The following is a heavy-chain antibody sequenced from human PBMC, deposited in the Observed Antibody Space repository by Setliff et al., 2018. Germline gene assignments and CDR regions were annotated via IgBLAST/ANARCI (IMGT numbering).Heavy chain of an antibody. CDR2: LFDGGSA. D-gene: IGHD3-22*01. CDR1: GYSISNGFY. Sequence: ASETLSFTCAVSGYSISNGFYWGWIRQSPVKGLEWIGSLFDGGSAYYSPSLKSRASISLDASKNQFALKLTSATAADTAVYYCARDPHYDPTYSLPGHAFDFWGQGIMVT. J-gene: IGHJ3*01. V-gene: IGHV4-38-2*02. CDR3: ARDPHYDPTYSLPGHAFDF.